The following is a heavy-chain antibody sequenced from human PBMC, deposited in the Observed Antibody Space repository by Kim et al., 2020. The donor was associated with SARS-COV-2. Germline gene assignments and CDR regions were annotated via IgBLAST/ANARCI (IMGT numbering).Heavy chain of an antibody. J-gene: IGHJ4*02. Sequence: GGSLRLSCAASGFTFSSYGMHWVRQAPGKGLEWVAVISYDGSNKYYADSVKGRFTISRDNSKNTLYLQMNSLRAEDTAVYYCAKDLSKDCSGGSCYAAFDYWGQGTLVTVSS. D-gene: IGHD2-15*01. CDR3: AKDLSKDCSGGSCYAAFDY. CDR2: ISYDGSNK. V-gene: IGHV3-30*18. CDR1: GFTFSSYG.